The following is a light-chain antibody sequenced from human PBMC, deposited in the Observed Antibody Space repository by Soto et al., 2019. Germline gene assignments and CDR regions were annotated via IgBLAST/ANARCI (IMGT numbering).Light chain of an antibody. Sequence: EIVMTQSPATLSVSPGEGATLSCRASQSVSHNLAWYQQKPGQAPRLLIYGASTRATGIPTRFSGSGSGTEFTLTISSLQSXXXXXXXCEQYNSWPPLYTFGQGTKLEIK. CDR1: QSVSHN. V-gene: IGKV3-15*01. J-gene: IGKJ2*01. CDR2: GAS. CDR3: EQYNSWPPLYT.